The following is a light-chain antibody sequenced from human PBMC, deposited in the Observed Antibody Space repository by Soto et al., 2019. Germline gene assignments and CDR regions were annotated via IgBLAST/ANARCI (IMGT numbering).Light chain of an antibody. Sequence: EIVLTQSPGTLSLSPGERATLSCRASQSVSSDYLAWYQQKPGQAPRLLIYFASTRAAGILDRFSGRGSGADFTLTISRLEPEDSAVYFCQQYGGSPPYTFGQGTKLEIK. J-gene: IGKJ2*01. CDR1: QSVSSDY. V-gene: IGKV3-20*01. CDR2: FAS. CDR3: QQYGGSPPYT.